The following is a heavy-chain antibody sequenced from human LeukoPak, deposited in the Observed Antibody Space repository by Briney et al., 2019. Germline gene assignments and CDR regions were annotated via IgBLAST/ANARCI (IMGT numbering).Heavy chain of an antibody. J-gene: IGHJ6*03. CDR2: ISSSGSTI. CDR1: GFTFSSYN. Sequence: GGSLRLSCAASGFTFSSYNMNWIRQAPGKGLEWVSYISSSGSTIYYADSVKGRFTISRDNAENSLYLQMNSLRAEDTAVYYCAREHYFYHMDGWGKGTTVTVSS. V-gene: IGHV3-48*03. CDR3: AREHYFYHMDG.